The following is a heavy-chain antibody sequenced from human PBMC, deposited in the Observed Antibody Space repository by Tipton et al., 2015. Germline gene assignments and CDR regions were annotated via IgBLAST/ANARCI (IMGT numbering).Heavy chain of an antibody. V-gene: IGHV4-61*02. J-gene: IGHJ2*01. CDR3: ARDTWVKGLRESNYWYFDL. CDR1: GDSISSGGFY. CDR2: ISTRGSS. D-gene: IGHD2-21*02. Sequence: GLVKPSETLSLTCTVSGDSISSGGFYWSWIRQPAGKGLEWIGRISTRGSSNYNPSLKSRVTISVDTSRNQFSLKLSSIIAADTAVYYCARDTWVKGLRESNYWYFDLWGRGTLVTVSS.